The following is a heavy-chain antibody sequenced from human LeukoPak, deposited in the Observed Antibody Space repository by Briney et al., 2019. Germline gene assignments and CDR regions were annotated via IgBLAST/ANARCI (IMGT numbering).Heavy chain of an antibody. D-gene: IGHD6-19*01. V-gene: IGHV4-4*09. CDR1: GDSISTYY. CDR3: AKTGRPNNSGWYRWFDP. J-gene: IGHJ5*02. Sequence: SDTLSLTCTVSGDSISTYYWSWIRQPPGKGLEWIGCICNSGGTNYNPSLKSRVTISVDTSKNQFSLNLSSVTAADTAVYYCAKTGRPNNSGWYRWFDPWGQGTVVTVSS. CDR2: ICNSGGT.